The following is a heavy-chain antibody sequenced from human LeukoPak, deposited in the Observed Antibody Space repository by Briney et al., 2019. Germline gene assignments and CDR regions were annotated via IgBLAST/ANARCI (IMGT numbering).Heavy chain of an antibody. CDR3: ARALHPEYGSGSYYNSSLWFDP. CDR1: GGSISSGSYY. Sequence: SQTLSLTCTVSGGSISSGSYYWSRIRQPAGKGLEWIGRIYTSGSTNYNPSLKSRVTISVDTSKNQFSLKLSSVTAADTAVYYCARALHPEYGSGSYYNSSLWFDPWGQGTLVTVSS. J-gene: IGHJ5*02. V-gene: IGHV4-61*02. D-gene: IGHD3-10*01. CDR2: IYTSGST.